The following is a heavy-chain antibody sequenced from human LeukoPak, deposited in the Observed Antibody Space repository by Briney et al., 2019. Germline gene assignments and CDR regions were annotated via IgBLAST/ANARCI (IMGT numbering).Heavy chain of an antibody. CDR2: IYYSGST. D-gene: IGHD3-3*01. Sequence: SETLSFTCTVSGGSISSSSYYWGWIRQPPGKGLEWIGSIYYSGSTYYNPSLKSRVTISVDTSKNQFSLKLSSVTAADTAVYYCARSKAIFGVVITRFDYWGQGTLVTVSS. CDR3: ARSKAIFGVVITRFDY. J-gene: IGHJ4*02. CDR1: GGSISSSSYY. V-gene: IGHV4-39*01.